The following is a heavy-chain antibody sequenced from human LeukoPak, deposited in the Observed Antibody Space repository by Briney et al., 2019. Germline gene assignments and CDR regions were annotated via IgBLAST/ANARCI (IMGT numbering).Heavy chain of an antibody. D-gene: IGHD1-1*01. J-gene: IGHJ6*02. CDR1: GFTFSNYA. V-gene: IGHV3-23*01. CDR2: ISGTGGST. Sequence: GGSLRLSCAASGFTFSNYAMSWVRQAPGKGLEWVAGISGTGGSTHCADSVKGRFTISRDNSKNTVYLQMTSLRAEDTAVYYCARDWREELEHNYYYYGMDVWGQGTTVTVSS. CDR3: ARDWREELEHNYYYYGMDV.